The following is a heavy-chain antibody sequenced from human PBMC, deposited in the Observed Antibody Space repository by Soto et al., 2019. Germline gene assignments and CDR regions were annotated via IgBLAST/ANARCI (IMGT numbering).Heavy chain of an antibody. CDR2: IYYSGST. Sequence: SETKCLTCSVADGNSSGYDGSWIRQKPGKGLEWIGYIYYSGSTNYNPSLKSRVTISVDTSKNQFSLKLSSVTAADTAVYYCARYVGLRIVVVPAAMGFDYWGQGTLVTVSS. CDR3: ARYVGLRIVVVPAAMGFDY. V-gene: IGHV4-59*01. D-gene: IGHD2-2*01. J-gene: IGHJ4*02. CDR1: DGNSSGYD.